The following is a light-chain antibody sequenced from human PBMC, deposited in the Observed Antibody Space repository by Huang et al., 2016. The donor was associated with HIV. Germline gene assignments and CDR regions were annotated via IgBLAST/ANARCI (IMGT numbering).Light chain of an antibody. CDR3: QQYGSSPPYT. CDR1: QSVSSSY. CDR2: GAS. Sequence: EIVLTQSPGTLSLSPGERATLSCRASQSVSSSYLAWYQHKPGQAPRLLIYGASSRATCIPDRFRGSGSGTEFTLTISRLEPEDFAVYYCQQYGSSPPYTFGQGTKLEIK. J-gene: IGKJ2*01. V-gene: IGKV3-20*01.